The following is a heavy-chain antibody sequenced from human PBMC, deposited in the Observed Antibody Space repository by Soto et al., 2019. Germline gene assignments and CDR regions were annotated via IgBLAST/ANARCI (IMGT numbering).Heavy chain of an antibody. CDR2: IRGGGGGT. CDR3: ARVIGGSGSPVDY. CDR1: GFTFSSFS. V-gene: IGHV3-23*01. J-gene: IGHJ4*02. D-gene: IGHD2-15*01. Sequence: PGGSLRLSCAASGFTFSSFSMSWVRQAPGKGLEWVSAIRGGGGGTYYADSVKGRFTISRDNSKNTQYLQMNSLRAEDTAVYYCARVIGGSGSPVDYWGQGTMVTVSS.